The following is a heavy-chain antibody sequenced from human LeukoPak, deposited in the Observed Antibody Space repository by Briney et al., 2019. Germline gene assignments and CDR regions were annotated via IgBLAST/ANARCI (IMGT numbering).Heavy chain of an antibody. D-gene: IGHD4-17*01. CDR1: GFTFSSYS. Sequence: PGGSLRLSCAASGFTFSSYSMNWVRQAPGKGLEWVSSISSSSRYIYYADSVKGRFTISRDNAKNSLYLQMNSLRAEDTAVFYCASTGGYGDNHYWGKGTLDTVSS. J-gene: IGHJ4*02. CDR2: ISSSSRYI. V-gene: IGHV3-21*01. CDR3: ASTGGYGDNHY.